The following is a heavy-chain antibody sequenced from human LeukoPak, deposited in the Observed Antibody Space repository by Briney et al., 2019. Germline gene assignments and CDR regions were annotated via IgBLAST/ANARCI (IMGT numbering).Heavy chain of an antibody. Sequence: SETLSLTCTVSGGSISSYYWSWIWQPAGKGLEWIGRIYTSGSTNYNPSLKSRVTTSVDTSKNQFSLKLISVTAADTAVYYCARASVVVITPDAFDIWGQGTMVTVSS. CDR2: IYTSGST. D-gene: IGHD3-22*01. CDR3: ARASVVVITPDAFDI. V-gene: IGHV4-4*07. J-gene: IGHJ3*02. CDR1: GGSISSYY.